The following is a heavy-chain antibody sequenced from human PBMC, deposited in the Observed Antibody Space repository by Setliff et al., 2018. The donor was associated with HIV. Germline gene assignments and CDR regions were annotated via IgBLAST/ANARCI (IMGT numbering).Heavy chain of an antibody. J-gene: IGHJ6*03. V-gene: IGHV4-31*03. CDR3: ARVTSAHPTYYYYYMDV. D-gene: IGHD6-25*01. Sequence: TLSLTCTVSGGSISSGGYYWSWIRQHPGKGLEWIGYIYYSGSTYYNPSLKSRVTISVDTSKNQFSLKLSSVTAADAAVYYCARVTSAHPTYYYYYMDVWGKGTTVTVFS. CDR2: IYYSGST. CDR1: GGSISSGGYY.